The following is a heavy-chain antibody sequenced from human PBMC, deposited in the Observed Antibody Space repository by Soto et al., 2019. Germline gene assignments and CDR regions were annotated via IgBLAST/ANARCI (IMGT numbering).Heavy chain of an antibody. J-gene: IGHJ4*02. CDR3: ARQIYDSDSGPNFQYYFDS. V-gene: IGHV5-10-1*01. D-gene: IGHD3-22*01. Sequence: PGESLKISCKGSGYSFAGYWITWVRQVPGKGLGWMGRIDPSDSQTYYSPSFRGHVTISAAKSITTVFLQWSSLRASDTAMYYCARQIYDSDSGPNFQYYFDSWGQGTLVTVSS. CDR2: IDPSDSQT. CDR1: GYSFAGYW.